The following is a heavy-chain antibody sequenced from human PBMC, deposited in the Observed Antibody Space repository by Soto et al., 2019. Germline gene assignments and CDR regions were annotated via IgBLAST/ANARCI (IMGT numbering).Heavy chain of an antibody. V-gene: IGHV1-18*01. J-gene: IGHJ3*02. CDR2: ISAYNGNT. CDR3: AREGNYYDSSGYGPDAFDI. CDR1: RYTFTSYG. D-gene: IGHD3-22*01. Sequence: ASVQVSCKASRYTFTSYGISWVRQAPGQGLEWMGWISAYNGNTNYAQKLQGKVTMTTDTSTSTAYMELRSLRSDDTAVYYCAREGNYYDSSGYGPDAFDIWGQGTMVTV.